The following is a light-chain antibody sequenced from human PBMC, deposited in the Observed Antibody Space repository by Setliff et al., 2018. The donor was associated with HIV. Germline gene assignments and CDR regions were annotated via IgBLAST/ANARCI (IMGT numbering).Light chain of an antibody. CDR2: DVT. Sequence: QSALTQPRSVSGSPGQSVTISCTGTSSDVGGYNYVSWYQHHPGRAPKLIIYDVTKRPSGVPDRFSGSKSGNTASLTISGLQTEDEADYYCSSYAITNTLPFGTGTKSPS. J-gene: IGLJ1*01. CDR1: SSDVGGYNY. CDR3: SSYAITNTLP. V-gene: IGLV2-11*01.